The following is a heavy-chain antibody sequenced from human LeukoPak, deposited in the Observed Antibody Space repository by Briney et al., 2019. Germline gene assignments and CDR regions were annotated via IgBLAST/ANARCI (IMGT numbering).Heavy chain of an antibody. D-gene: IGHD6-19*01. J-gene: IGHJ4*02. V-gene: IGHV3-74*01. CDR3: ARRGAVAATYYYGY. CDR2: ISPDGGNT. Sequence: GGSLRLSCAASGFTFSSYWMHWVRQAPGKGLVWVSRISPDGGNTDYAGSVKGRFTISRDNAKNTLYLQMNSLRADDTAVYYCARRGAVAATYYYGYWGQGTLVTVSS. CDR1: GFTFSSYW.